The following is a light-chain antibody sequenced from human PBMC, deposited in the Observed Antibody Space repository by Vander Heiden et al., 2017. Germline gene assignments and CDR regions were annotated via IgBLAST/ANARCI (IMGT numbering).Light chain of an antibody. J-gene: IGLJ2*01. CDR3: CSYAGSSTFEV. V-gene: IGLV2-23*02. CDR1: NSDVGRDNL. CDR2: EVN. Sequence: QSALTQPASVSGSPGQSITISCTGTNSDVGRDNLVSWYQQHPGKAPKLMIYEVNKRPSGVSDRFSASKSGNTASLTISGLQADDEADYYCCSYAGSSTFEVFGGGTKVTVL.